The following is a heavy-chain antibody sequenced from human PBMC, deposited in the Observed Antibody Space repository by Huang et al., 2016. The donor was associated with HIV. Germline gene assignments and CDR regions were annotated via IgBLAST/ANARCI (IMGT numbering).Heavy chain of an antibody. CDR1: GYTFTNYD. Sequence: QVHLVQSGAEVKKPGASVKVSCKASGYTFTNYDINWLRQAPGRGLEGMGWMNPKTGNTGVAQSFQGRVTMTRKTSITTAYMELTSLTSEDTAVYYCARSAYGDLDYWGLGTLVSVSS. D-gene: IGHD4-17*01. J-gene: IGHJ4*02. CDR3: ARSAYGDLDY. CDR2: MNPKTGNT. V-gene: IGHV1-8*02.